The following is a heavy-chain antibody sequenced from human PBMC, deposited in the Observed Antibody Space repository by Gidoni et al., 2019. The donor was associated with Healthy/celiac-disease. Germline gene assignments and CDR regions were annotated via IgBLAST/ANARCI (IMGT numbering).Heavy chain of an antibody. V-gene: IGHV4-34*01. J-gene: IGHJ4*02. CDR3: ARLLRYCSGGSCLTEYYFDY. CDR1: GGSFSGYY. D-gene: IGHD2-15*01. Sequence: QVQLQQWGAGLLKPSATLSLTCAVDGGSFSGYYWSWIRQPPGKGLEWIGEINHSGSTNYNPSLKSRVTISVDTSKNQFSLKLSSVTAADTAVYYCARLLRYCSGGSCLTEYYFDYWGQGTLVTVSS. CDR2: INHSGST.